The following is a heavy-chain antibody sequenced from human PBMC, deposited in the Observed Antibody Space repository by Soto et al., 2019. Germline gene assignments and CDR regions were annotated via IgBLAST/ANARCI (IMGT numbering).Heavy chain of an antibody. V-gene: IGHV4-30-4*01. D-gene: IGHD6-13*01. CDR1: GGSISSGDYY. Sequence: SETLSLTCTVSGGSISSGDYYWSWIRQPPGKGLEWIGYIYYSGSTYYNPSLKSRVTISVDTSKNQFSLKRSSVTAADTAVYYCARIAASGTYYYYYGMDVWGQGTTVTVSS. CDR3: ARIAASGTYYYYYGMDV. J-gene: IGHJ6*02. CDR2: IYYSGST.